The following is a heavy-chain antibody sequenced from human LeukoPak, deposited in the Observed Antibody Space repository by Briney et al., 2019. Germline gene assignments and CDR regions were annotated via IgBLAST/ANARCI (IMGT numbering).Heavy chain of an antibody. CDR2: IYYSGST. Sequence: SETLSLTCTVSGGSISSGGYYWSWIRQPPGKGLEWIGYIYYSGSTYYNPSLKSRVTISVDTSKNQFSLKLSSVTAADTAVYYCARGGFDWLLLDYWGQGTLVTVSS. V-gene: IGHV4-30-4*01. J-gene: IGHJ4*02. CDR3: ARGGFDWLLLDY. CDR1: GGSISSGGYY. D-gene: IGHD3-9*01.